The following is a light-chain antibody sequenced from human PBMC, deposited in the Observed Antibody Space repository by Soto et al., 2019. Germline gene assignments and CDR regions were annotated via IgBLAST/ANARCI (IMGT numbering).Light chain of an antibody. V-gene: IGKV1D-12*01. Sequence: DLQMTQSPSPVSASVGDRVTITCRASQGIRSWLAWYQQKPGKAPKLLIYDASSLQSGVPSRFSGSGSGTDFTLTISSLQPEDFATYYCQQANSFPITFGQGTRLEIK. J-gene: IGKJ5*01. CDR2: DAS. CDR3: QQANSFPIT. CDR1: QGIRSW.